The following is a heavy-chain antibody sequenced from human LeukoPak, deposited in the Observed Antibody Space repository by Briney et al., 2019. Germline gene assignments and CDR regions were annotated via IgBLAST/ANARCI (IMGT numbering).Heavy chain of an antibody. CDR3: ARQDIAAANGFDP. V-gene: IGHV5-10-1*01. D-gene: IGHD6-13*01. J-gene: IGHJ5*02. Sequence: GKSLSISCKGSGYSFTSYWLSWVRQMPGKGLEWMGRIVPSDSYTYYSPSFQGHVNISADTHISTAYLQWSSLKASDTAMYYCARQDIAAANGFDPWGQGTLVTVSS. CDR2: IVPSDSYT. CDR1: GYSFTSYW.